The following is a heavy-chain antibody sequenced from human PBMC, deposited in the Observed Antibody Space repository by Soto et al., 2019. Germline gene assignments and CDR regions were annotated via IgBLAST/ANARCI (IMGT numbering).Heavy chain of an antibody. Sequence: EAQLLESGGGLVHPGGSLRLSCAASGFTFSSYGMTWVRQAPGKGLEWVSGISGSGGSTFYADSVKGRFTISRDNSKNTLYVQMNSLRAEDTAVYYCAKGSLGYALPRTFDYWGQGTLVIVSS. CDR1: GFTFSSYG. D-gene: IGHD2-2*01. J-gene: IGHJ4*02. CDR3: AKGSLGYALPRTFDY. V-gene: IGHV3-23*01. CDR2: ISGSGGST.